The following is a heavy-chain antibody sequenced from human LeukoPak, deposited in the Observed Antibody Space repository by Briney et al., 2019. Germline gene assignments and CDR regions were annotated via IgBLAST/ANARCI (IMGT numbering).Heavy chain of an antibody. Sequence: SETLPLTCAVYGGSFSGYYWSWIRQPPGKGLEWIGEINHSGSTNYNPSLKSRVTISVDTSKNQFSLKLSSVTAADTAVYYCATSAPGYSGYDCWFDPWGQGTLVTVSS. D-gene: IGHD5-12*01. V-gene: IGHV4-34*01. CDR1: GGSFSGYY. J-gene: IGHJ5*02. CDR2: INHSGST. CDR3: ATSAPGYSGYDCWFDP.